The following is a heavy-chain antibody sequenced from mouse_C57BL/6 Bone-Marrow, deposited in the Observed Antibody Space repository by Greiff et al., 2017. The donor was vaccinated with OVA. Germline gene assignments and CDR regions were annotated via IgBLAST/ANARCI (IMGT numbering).Heavy chain of an antibody. V-gene: IGHV3-6*01. J-gene: IGHJ2*01. CDR2: ISYDGSN. CDR3: ARDWYDY. Sequence: EVKLQQSGPGLVKPSQSLSLTCSVTGYSITSGYYWNWIRQFPGNKLEWMGYISYDGSNNYNPSLKNRISITRDTSKNQFFLKLNSVTTEDTATYYCARDWYDYWGQGTTLTVSS. D-gene: IGHD1-1*02. CDR1: GYSITSGYY.